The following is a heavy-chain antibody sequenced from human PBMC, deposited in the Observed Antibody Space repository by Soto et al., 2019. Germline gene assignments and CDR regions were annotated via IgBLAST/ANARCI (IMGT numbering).Heavy chain of an antibody. V-gene: IGHV4-31*03. J-gene: IGHJ6*02. CDR3: ARRGGSSSGYYYYAMDV. Sequence: SETLSLTCSVSGGSMNSSGYYWSWIRQHPGKGLEWIGYIYSNGDTYYNPSLKSRLSISVDTSKNQFSLNLTSVTAADTAVYFCARRGGSSSGYYYYAMDVWGQGTTVTSP. CDR2: IYSNGDT. CDR1: GGSMNSSGYY. D-gene: IGHD6-6*01.